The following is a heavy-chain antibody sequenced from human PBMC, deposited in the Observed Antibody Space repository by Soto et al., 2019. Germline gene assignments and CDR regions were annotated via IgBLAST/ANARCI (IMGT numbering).Heavy chain of an antibody. CDR1: GYTFTSYG. CDR3: SRAFEDYYDSSGYYFLDWYFDL. CDR2: ISAYNGNT. J-gene: IGHJ2*01. Sequence: ASVKVSCKASGYTFTSYGISWVRQAPGQGLEWMGWISAYNGNTNYAQKLQGRVTMTTDTSTSTAYMELRSLRSDDTAVFYCSRAFEDYYDSSGYYFLDWYFDLWGRGTLVTVSS. V-gene: IGHV1-18*01. D-gene: IGHD3-22*01.